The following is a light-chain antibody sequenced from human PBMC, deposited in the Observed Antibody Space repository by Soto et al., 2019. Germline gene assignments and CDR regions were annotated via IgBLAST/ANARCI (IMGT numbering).Light chain of an antibody. Sequence: EIVLTQSPGTLSLSPGERATLSCRASQSVSSSYLAWYQQKPGQAPRLLIYGASSRATVIPARFSGSGSGTAFTLTISRLEPEDFAVYYCQQYGSSPLFSFGPGTKVDIK. CDR3: QQYGSSPLFS. J-gene: IGKJ3*01. CDR2: GAS. CDR1: QSVSSSY. V-gene: IGKV3-20*01.